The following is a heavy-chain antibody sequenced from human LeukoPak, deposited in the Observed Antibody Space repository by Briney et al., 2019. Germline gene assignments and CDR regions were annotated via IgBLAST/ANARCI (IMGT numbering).Heavy chain of an antibody. Sequence: PSETLSLTCTVSGGSISTYYWSWIRQPAGKGLEWIGRLSSSGTTNYNTSLKSQVTMSVDTSTNQLSLNLTSVTAADTAVYYCAREVSGSDYYRAYDYWGQGTLVTVSS. CDR3: AREVSGSDYYRAYDY. CDR2: LSSSGTT. J-gene: IGHJ4*02. V-gene: IGHV4-4*07. CDR1: GGSISTYY. D-gene: IGHD3-3*01.